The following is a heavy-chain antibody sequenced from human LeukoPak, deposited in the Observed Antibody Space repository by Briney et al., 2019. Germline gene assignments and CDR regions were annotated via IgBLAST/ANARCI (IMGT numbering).Heavy chain of an antibody. J-gene: IGHJ6*02. D-gene: IGHD6-19*01. CDR1: GFTFSSSW. CDR2: IKCDGSEK. CDR3: ARDNIAVAGTYYYYGMDV. V-gene: IGHV3-52*01. Sequence: GGSLRLSCAASGFTFSSSWMHWVCQAPEKGLEWVADIKCDGSEKYYADSVKGRFTISRDNAKNSLYLQMNSLRAEDTAVYYCARDNIAVAGTYYYYGMDVWGQGTTVTVSS.